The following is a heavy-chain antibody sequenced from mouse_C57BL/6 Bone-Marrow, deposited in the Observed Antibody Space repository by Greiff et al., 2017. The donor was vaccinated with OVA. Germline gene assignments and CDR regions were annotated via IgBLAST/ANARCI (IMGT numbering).Heavy chain of an antibody. J-gene: IGHJ2*01. D-gene: IGHD2-12*01. CDR3: ARAGYSPFDY. CDR2: IYPGGGYT. CDR1: GYTFTNYW. V-gene: IGHV1-63*01. Sequence: VQLQQSGAELVRPGTSVKMSCKASGYTFTNYWIGWAKQRPGHGLEWIGDIYPGGGYTNYNEKFKGKATLTADKSSSTACMQFSSLTSEDSAIYYCARAGYSPFDYWGQGTTLTVSS.